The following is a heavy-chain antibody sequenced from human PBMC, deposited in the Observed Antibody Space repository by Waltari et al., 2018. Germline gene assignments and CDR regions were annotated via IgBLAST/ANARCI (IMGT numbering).Heavy chain of an antibody. Sequence: QVQLVESGGGVVQPGRSLRLSCAASGFTFSSYGMPWVRQAPGKGLEWVAVISYDGSNKYYADSVKGRFTISRDNSKNTLYLQMNSLRAEDTAVYYCAKGRRGTFDYWGQGTLVTVSS. CDR3: AKGRRGTFDY. CDR1: GFTFSSYG. J-gene: IGHJ4*02. D-gene: IGHD3-16*01. V-gene: IGHV3-30*18. CDR2: ISYDGSNK.